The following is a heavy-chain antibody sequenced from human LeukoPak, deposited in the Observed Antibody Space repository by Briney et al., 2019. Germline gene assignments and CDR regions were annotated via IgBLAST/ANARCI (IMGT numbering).Heavy chain of an antibody. CDR2: IYTSGST. D-gene: IGHD4-17*01. J-gene: IGHJ5*02. Sequence: PSETLSLTCTVSGGSISSYYWSWIRQPAGKGLEWIGRIYTSGSTNYNPSLKSQVTMSVDTSKNQFSLKLSSVTAADTAVYYCARGPSAGDYVSDNWFDPWGQGTLVTVSS. CDR3: ARGPSAGDYVSDNWFDP. CDR1: GGSISSYY. V-gene: IGHV4-4*07.